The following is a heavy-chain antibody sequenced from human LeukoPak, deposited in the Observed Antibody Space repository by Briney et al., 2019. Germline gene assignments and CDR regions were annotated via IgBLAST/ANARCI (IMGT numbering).Heavy chain of an antibody. CDR1: GFTFSSYG. D-gene: IGHD2-2*03. CDR3: ASAMDIHYFYYMNV. J-gene: IGHJ6*03. CDR2: ISYDGNKK. V-gene: IGHV3-30*03. Sequence: GGSLRLSCAASGFTFSSYGMHWVRQAPGKGLEWVALISYDGNKKYYADSVRGRFTISRDNSKNTLYLQMNSLTTEDTAVYYCASAMDIHYFYYMNVWGKGATVTVSS.